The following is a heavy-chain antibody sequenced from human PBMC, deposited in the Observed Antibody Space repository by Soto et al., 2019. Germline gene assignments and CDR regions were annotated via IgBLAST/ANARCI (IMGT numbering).Heavy chain of an antibody. CDR3: ARHDLYVDNGLEP. V-gene: IGHV3-33*01. Sequence: QVQLVESGGGVVRPGRSLRLSCAATGFSFSTHDMHWVRQAPGKGLEWVAVIVNDGSEQQYADSVKGRFTISRDNARNILYLQINNLRAEDTALYYCARHDLYVDNGLEPWGQGTLVTVSS. D-gene: IGHD3-10*02. J-gene: IGHJ5*02. CDR1: GFSFSTHD. CDR2: IVNDGSEQ.